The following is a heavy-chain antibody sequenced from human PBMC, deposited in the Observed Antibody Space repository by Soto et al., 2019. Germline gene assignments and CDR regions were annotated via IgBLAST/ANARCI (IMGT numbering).Heavy chain of an antibody. V-gene: IGHV1-18*01. CDR2: ISAYNGNT. D-gene: IGHD3-10*01. CDR3: ARDGGAAGSGINWFDP. J-gene: IGHJ5*02. Sequence: ASVKVSCKASGYTFTSYGISWVRQAPGQGLEWMGWISAYNGNTNYAQKLQGRVTMTTDTSTSTAYMELRSLRSDATAVYYCARDGGAAGSGINWFDPWGQGTLVTVSS. CDR1: GYTFTSYG.